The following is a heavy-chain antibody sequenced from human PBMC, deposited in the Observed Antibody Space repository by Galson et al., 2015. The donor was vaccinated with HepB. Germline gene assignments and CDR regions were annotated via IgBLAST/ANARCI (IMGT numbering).Heavy chain of an antibody. D-gene: IGHD1-26*01. J-gene: IGHJ4*02. CDR1: GYIFIAYY. CDR2: INPNSGGT. Sequence: SVKVSCKASGYIFIAYYMHWVRQAPGQGLEWMGRINPNSGGTNYVQKFQGRVTMTRDTSIHTAYLELSRLRSDDTAVYYCARGQFLWDNYGPFGDYWGQVALVTVSS. V-gene: IGHV1-2*06. CDR3: ARGQFLWDNYGPFGDY.